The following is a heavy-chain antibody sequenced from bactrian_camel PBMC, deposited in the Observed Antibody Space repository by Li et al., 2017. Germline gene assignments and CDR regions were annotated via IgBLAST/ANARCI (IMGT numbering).Heavy chain of an antibody. D-gene: IGHD2*01. V-gene: IGHV3-3*01. CDR1: GDTSGVNC. CDR3: AADRTYSRFLQKRGTY. Sequence: VQLVESGGGSVQAGGSLRLSCAASGDTSGVNCMGWFRQGAGKEREGVSAIGWSGGTPYYSDSVKGRFTISRDNAKNTLYLQMNSLKPEDTATYYCAADRTYSRFLQKRGTYWGQGTQVTVS. J-gene: IGHJ4*01. CDR2: IGWSGGTP.